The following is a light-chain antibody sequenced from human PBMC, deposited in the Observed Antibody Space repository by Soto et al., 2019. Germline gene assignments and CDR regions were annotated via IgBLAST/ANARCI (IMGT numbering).Light chain of an antibody. J-gene: IGKJ3*01. CDR3: QEYSKWPLFT. CDR2: AAS. CDR1: QSVGRN. V-gene: IGKV3-15*01. Sequence: EIVVTQSPGILSVSPGDRATLSCRASQSVGRNLAWYQQKPGQAPTLLIYAASTKATGLPARFSVSWPGTDFTLTISSLQSEDFAVYYCQEYSKWPLFTFGPGTRVDIK.